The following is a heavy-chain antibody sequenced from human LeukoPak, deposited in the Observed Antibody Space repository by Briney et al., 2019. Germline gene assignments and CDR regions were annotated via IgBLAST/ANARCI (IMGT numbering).Heavy chain of an antibody. D-gene: IGHD3-22*01. CDR3: AKPVTYYYDSSGYSADY. CDR2: ISGSGGST. V-gene: IGHV3-23*01. Sequence: GGSLRLSCAASGFTFSSYAMSWVRQAPGKGLEWVSAISGSGGSTYYADSVKGRFTISRDNSKNTLYLQMNSLRAEDTAVYYCAKPVTYYYDSSGYSADYWGQGTPVTVSS. J-gene: IGHJ4*02. CDR1: GFTFSSYA.